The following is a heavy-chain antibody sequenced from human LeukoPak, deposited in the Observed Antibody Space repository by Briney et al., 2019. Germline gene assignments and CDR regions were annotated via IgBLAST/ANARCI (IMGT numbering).Heavy chain of an antibody. Sequence: TGGSLRLSCVASGFTFSSYSMNWVRQAPGKGLEWVSASGGDGGSTYADSVKGRFTISRDNSKNTLYLQMNSLRAEDTATYYCAKALNYWYFDLWGRGNLVTVSS. CDR1: GFTFSSYS. CDR2: SGGDGGST. V-gene: IGHV3-23*01. J-gene: IGHJ2*01. CDR3: AKALNYWYFDL.